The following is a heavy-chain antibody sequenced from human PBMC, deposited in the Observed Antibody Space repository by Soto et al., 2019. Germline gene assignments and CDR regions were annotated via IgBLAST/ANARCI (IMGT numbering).Heavy chain of an antibody. D-gene: IGHD1-26*01. Sequence: QVQLVQSGAEVKKPGASVKVSCKASGYTFTNYAMHWVRQAPGQRIEWMGWINAGNGNTKYSPKLQGRVTITRDTSASTAYIDLISLRSEDTAVYYCARCGSLYWYFDLWGRGTLVTVSS. CDR1: GYTFTNYA. CDR3: ARCGSLYWYFDL. CDR2: INAGNGNT. V-gene: IGHV1-3*01. J-gene: IGHJ2*01.